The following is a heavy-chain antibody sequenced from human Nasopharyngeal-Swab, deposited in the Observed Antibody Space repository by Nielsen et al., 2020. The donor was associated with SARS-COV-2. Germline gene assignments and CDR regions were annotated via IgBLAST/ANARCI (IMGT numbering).Heavy chain of an antibody. CDR3: ARALWGSYYYGMDV. CDR1: GYTFTGNF. CDR2: ISYDGSNK. D-gene: IGHD7-27*01. V-gene: IGHV3-30*04. Sequence: SCKASGYTFTGNFMHWVRQAPGKGLEWVAVISYDGSNKYYADPVKGRFTISRDNSKNTLYLQMNSLRAEDTAVYYCARALWGSYYYGMDVWGQGTTVTVSS. J-gene: IGHJ6*02.